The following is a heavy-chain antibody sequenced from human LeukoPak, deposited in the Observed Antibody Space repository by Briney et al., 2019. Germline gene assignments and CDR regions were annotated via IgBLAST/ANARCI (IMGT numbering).Heavy chain of an antibody. Sequence: GGSLRLSCAASGFTFSTYPMNWVRQAPGKGLEWVSYITSSSSAIYYADSVKGRFTISKDNAKNSLHLQMNSLRDEDTAVYYCARGDVWGQGTTVIVSS. CDR2: ITSSSSAI. V-gene: IGHV3-48*02. J-gene: IGHJ6*02. CDR3: ARGDV. CDR1: GFTFSTYP.